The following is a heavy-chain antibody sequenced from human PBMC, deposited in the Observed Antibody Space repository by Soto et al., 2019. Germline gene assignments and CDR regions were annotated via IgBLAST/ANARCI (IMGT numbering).Heavy chain of an antibody. J-gene: IGHJ6*02. CDR1: GYTFTSYA. V-gene: IGHV1-3*01. D-gene: IGHD6-13*01. CDR3: ASSNIAAAPYGMDV. CDR2: INAGNGNT. Sequence: QVQLVQSGAEVKKPGASVKVSCKASGYTFTSYAMHWVRQAPGQRLEWMGWINAGNGNTTYSQKFQGRVTITRDTSASTAYMELSSLRSEDTAVYYCASSNIAAAPYGMDVWGQGTTVTVSS.